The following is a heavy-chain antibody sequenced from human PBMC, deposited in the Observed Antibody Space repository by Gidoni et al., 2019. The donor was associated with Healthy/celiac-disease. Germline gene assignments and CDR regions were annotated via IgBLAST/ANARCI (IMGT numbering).Heavy chain of an antibody. J-gene: IGHJ4*02. D-gene: IGHD1-1*01. CDR1: GFTFSSYG. V-gene: IGHV3-33*01. Sequence: QVQLGESGGGVVQPGRSLRLSCAASGFTFSSYGMHWVRQAQGKGLEWMAVIWYNGSNKYYADSVKGRFTISRDNSKNTLYLQMNSLRAEDTAVYYCARVNEGYWGQGTLVTVSS. CDR2: IWYNGSNK. CDR3: ARVNEGY.